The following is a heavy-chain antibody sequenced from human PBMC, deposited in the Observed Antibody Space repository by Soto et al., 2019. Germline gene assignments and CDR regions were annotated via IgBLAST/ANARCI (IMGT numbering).Heavy chain of an antibody. Sequence: GESLKISCKGSGYSFTSYWISWVRQMPGKGLEWMGRIDPSDSYTNYSPSFQGHVTISADKSISTAYLQWSNLKASDTAMYYCARLTGYCSGGSCVYYGMDVWGQGTTVTVSS. CDR1: GYSFTSYW. J-gene: IGHJ6*02. D-gene: IGHD2-15*01. CDR3: ARLTGYCSGGSCVYYGMDV. V-gene: IGHV5-10-1*01. CDR2: IDPSDSYT.